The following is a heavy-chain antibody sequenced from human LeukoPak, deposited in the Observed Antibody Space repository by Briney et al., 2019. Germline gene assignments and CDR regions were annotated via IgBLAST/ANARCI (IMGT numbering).Heavy chain of an antibody. CDR2: INPNSGGT. CDR3: AGGMYSSGWSDAFDI. V-gene: IGHV1-2*02. D-gene: IGHD6-19*01. CDR1: GYTFTGYY. Sequence: ASVKVSCKASGYTFTGYYMHWVRQAPGQGLEWMGWINPNSGGTNYAQKFQGRVTMTRDTSISTAYMELSRLRSDDTAVYYCAGGMYSSGWSDAFDIWGQGTMVTVSS. J-gene: IGHJ3*02.